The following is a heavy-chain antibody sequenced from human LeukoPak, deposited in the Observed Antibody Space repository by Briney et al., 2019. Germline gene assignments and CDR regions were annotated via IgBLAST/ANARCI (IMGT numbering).Heavy chain of an antibody. CDR1: EFTFSRYS. CDR2: ISSGRNYI. CDR3: ASFDSRDY. Sequence: GGSLRLSCAASEFTFSRYSMNWVRQAPGKGLEWVSSISSGRNYIYYADSVKGRFTISRDNPKNSLYLQMNSLRAEDTAVYYCASFDSRDYWGQGTLVTVSS. V-gene: IGHV3-21*01. J-gene: IGHJ4*02. D-gene: IGHD6-13*01.